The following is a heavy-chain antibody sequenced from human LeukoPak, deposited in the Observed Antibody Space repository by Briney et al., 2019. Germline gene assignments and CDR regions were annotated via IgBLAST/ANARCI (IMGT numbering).Heavy chain of an antibody. CDR1: GYTFTSYG. Sequence: ASVKVSCKASGYTFTSYGISWVRQAPGQGLEWMGWISAYNGNTNYAQKLQGRVTMTTDTSTSTAHMELRSLRSDDTAVYYCARDFDGATLYFDYWGQGTLVTVSS. CDR2: ISAYNGNT. CDR3: ARDFDGATLYFDY. V-gene: IGHV1-18*01. J-gene: IGHJ4*02. D-gene: IGHD1-26*01.